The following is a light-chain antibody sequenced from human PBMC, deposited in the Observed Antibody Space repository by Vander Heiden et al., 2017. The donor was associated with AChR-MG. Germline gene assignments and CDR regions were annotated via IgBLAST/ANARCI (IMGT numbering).Light chain of an antibody. CDR1: SNNVAHHG. CDR2: RNH. CDR3: SAWDSSRSEYV. Sequence: QTGLTQPPSVSEGLRQTATLPCPGNSNNVAHHGAAWLPHHQEPPPTLPSYRNHNRPAGISERFSASRSGNTASLTITGLQPEDEADYYCSAWDSSRSEYVFGTGTKVTVL. V-gene: IGLV10-54*04. J-gene: IGLJ1*01.